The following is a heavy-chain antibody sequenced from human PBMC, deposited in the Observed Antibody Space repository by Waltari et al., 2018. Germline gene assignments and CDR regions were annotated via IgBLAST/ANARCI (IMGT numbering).Heavy chain of an antibody. J-gene: IGHJ4*02. D-gene: IGHD4-4*01. Sequence: QLQLQESGPGLVKPSETLSLTCSVSGDSISRSSYYWGWIRQPPGEGLEWIGTISYSVSTYYNPSLKSRVTISADTSENQFSLKLSSVTATDTAIYYCARHYSSYYLSIFDYWGQGNLVIVSS. V-gene: IGHV4-39*01. CDR3: ARHYSSYYLSIFDY. CDR1: GDSISRSSYY. CDR2: ISYSVST.